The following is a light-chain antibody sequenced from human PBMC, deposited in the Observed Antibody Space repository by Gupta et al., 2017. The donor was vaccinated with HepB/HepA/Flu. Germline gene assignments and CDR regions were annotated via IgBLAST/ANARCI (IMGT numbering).Light chain of an antibody. CDR3: QQWDTTPWT. J-gene: IGKJ1*01. CDR1: QSISSY. Sequence: DSQMTQSPSSLSASVGDIVTITCRASQSISSYLNWQHQKGGKAPKLLIYAASRVQSGLPSRFSSRASATDFSVSISMRPPEDFATYCCQQWDTTPWTFGEGTKVEIK. CDR2: AAS. V-gene: IGKV1-39*01.